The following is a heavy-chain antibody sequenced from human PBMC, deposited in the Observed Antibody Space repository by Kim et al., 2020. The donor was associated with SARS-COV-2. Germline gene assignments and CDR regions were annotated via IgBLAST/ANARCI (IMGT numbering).Heavy chain of an antibody. Sequence: SETLSLTCTVSGGSISTPTYYWGWNRQPPGKGLEWIGSIFYSGTTYHNPSLKSRLTISLDASKNYFPLKLTSVTAADTAYYYCARHAGIATGFSYWGQG. D-gene: IGHD3-9*01. J-gene: IGHJ4*02. CDR2: IFYSGTT. CDR1: GGSISTPTYY. CDR3: ARHAGIATGFSY. V-gene: IGHV4-39*01.